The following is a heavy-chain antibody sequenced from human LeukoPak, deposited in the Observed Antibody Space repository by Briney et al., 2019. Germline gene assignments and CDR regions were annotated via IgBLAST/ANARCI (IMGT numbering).Heavy chain of an antibody. Sequence: SETLSLTCTVSGGSISSYYWSWIRQPAGKGLEWIGRIYTSGSTNYNPSLKSRVTMSVDTSKYQFSLKLSSVTAADTAVYYCARGGKYRDAFDIWGQGTMVTVSS. CDR2: IYTSGST. CDR3: ARGGKYRDAFDI. J-gene: IGHJ3*02. V-gene: IGHV4-4*07. CDR1: GGSISSYY. D-gene: IGHD2-2*01.